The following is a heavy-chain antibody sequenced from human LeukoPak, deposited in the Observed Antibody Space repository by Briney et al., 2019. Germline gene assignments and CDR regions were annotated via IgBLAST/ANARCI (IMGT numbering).Heavy chain of an antibody. CDR1: GFTFSSYG. D-gene: IGHD3-10*01. V-gene: IGHV3-33*01. CDR2: IWYDGSHK. Sequence: GGSLRLSCAASGFTFSSYGMHWVRQAPGKGLEWVADIWYDGSHKYYADSVKGRFTISRDNSKNRLHLQMNSLRAEDTAVYYCARDLLLWFGELSGDSDYWGQGTLVTVSS. CDR3: ARDLLLWFGELSGDSDY. J-gene: IGHJ4*02.